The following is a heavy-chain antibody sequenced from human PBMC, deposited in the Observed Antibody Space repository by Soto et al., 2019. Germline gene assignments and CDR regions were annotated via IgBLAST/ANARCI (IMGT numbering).Heavy chain of an antibody. J-gene: IGHJ4*01. Sequence: ETLDTTFAVSGYSLTSCYYWGWVRPPPGRGMEWIGIVYHNVNTYYNTSLKSRVTISVDQSKNQVSMKLRSVTAADTAVYYCARDDSSSWGFCDCWGHGTLVTVS. V-gene: IGHV4-38-2*02. CDR2: VYHNVNT. CDR3: ARDDSSSWGFCDC. CDR1: GYSLTSCYY. D-gene: IGHD6-13*01.